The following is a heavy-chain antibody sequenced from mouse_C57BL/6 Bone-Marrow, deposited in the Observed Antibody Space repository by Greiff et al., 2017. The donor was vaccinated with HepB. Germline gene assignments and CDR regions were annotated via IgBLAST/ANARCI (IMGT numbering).Heavy chain of an antibody. CDR3: VRDKTTVVAPYWYFDV. V-gene: IGHV10-3*01. Sequence: EVHLVESGGGLVQPKGSLKLSCAASGFTFNTYAMHWVRQAPGKGLEWVARIRSKSSNYATYYADSVKDRFTISRDDSQSMLYLQMNNLKTEDTAMYYCVRDKTTVVAPYWYFDVWGTGTTVTVSS. D-gene: IGHD1-1*01. CDR1: GFTFNTYA. J-gene: IGHJ1*03. CDR2: IRSKSSNYAT.